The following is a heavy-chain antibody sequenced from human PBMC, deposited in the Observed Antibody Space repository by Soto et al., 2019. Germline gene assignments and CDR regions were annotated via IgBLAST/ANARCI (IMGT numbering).Heavy chain of an antibody. CDR1: GFTFSSYA. CDR2: ISYDGRNK. Sequence: PGGSLRLSCAASGFTFSSYAMHWVRQAPGKGLEWVAVISYDGRNKYYADSVKGRFTISRDNSKNTLYLQMNSLRAEDTAVYYCARDGNDILTGYYSYYYGMDVWGQGTTVTVSS. J-gene: IGHJ6*02. CDR3: ARDGNDILTGYYSYYYGMDV. D-gene: IGHD3-9*01. V-gene: IGHV3-30*04.